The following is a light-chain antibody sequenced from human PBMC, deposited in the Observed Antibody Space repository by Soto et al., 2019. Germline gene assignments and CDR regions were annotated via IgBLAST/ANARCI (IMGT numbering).Light chain of an antibody. CDR1: SSNIGNNH. J-gene: IGLJ2*01. V-gene: IGLV1-51*01. CDR2: DGD. CDR3: GAWDSGLTAVV. Sequence: SVLTQPPSVYAAPGQEVTISCSGSSSNIGNNHVSWYQHLPGTTPKLLIYDGDERPSGIPVRISGSRSGTSATLAISGLQTGDEADYYCGAWDSGLTAVVFGGGTKVTVL.